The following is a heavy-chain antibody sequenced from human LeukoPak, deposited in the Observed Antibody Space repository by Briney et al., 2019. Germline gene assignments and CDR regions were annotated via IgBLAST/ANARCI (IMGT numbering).Heavy chain of an antibody. CDR3: ARTEYYYYYYYMDV. CDR1: GYTFTSYG. J-gene: IGHJ6*03. Sequence: ASVKVSCKASGYTFTSYGISWVRQAPGQGLEWMGWISAYNGNTNYAQKLQGRVTMTTDTSTSTAYMELRSLRSDDTAVYYCARTEYYYYYYYMDVWGKGTTVTVSS. V-gene: IGHV1-18*01. CDR2: ISAYNGNT.